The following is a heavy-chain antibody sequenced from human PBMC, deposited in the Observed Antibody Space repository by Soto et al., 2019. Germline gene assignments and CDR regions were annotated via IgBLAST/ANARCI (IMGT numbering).Heavy chain of an antibody. J-gene: IGHJ4*03. V-gene: IGHV5-51*01. CDR2: IYPGDSDI. CDR3: ARFRAPRRQLISMSFHL. Sequence: GESLKISCKTSGYDFTNYWIAWVRQTPGRGLEWMGMIYPGDSDIRYNPSFRGRVTITADKSITSAFVQWGSLKASDTAIYYCARFRAPRRQLISMSFHLWGLGTLVTVSS. D-gene: IGHD6-13*01. CDR1: GYDFTNYW.